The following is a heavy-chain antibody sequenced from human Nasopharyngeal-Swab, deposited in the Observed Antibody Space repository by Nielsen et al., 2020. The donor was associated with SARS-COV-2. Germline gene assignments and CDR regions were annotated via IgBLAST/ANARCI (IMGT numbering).Heavy chain of an antibody. Sequence: ASVKVSCKASGYTFTGYYMHWVRQAPGQGLEWMGWINPNSGGTNYAQKFQGRVTMTKDTSISTAYMELSRLRSDDTAVYYCARGPYYDFWSGYSSYYYMDVWGKGTTVTVSS. V-gene: IGHV1-2*02. D-gene: IGHD3-3*01. CDR3: ARGPYYDFWSGYSSYYYMDV. J-gene: IGHJ6*03. CDR1: GYTFTGYY. CDR2: INPNSGGT.